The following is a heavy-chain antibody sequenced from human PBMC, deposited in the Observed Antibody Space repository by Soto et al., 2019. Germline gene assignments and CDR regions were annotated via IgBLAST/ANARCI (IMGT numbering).Heavy chain of an antibody. V-gene: IGHV5-51*01. CDR2: IYPGDSDT. J-gene: IGHJ6*02. CDR3: AASIFYYGMDV. Sequence: PGESLKISCKGSGYTFTNYWIGWVRQMPGKGLEWMGIIYPGDSDTKYNPSFQGQVTISADKSITTTYLQWGSLKASGTAIYYCAASIFYYGMDVWGQGTTVTVSS. CDR1: GYTFTNYW.